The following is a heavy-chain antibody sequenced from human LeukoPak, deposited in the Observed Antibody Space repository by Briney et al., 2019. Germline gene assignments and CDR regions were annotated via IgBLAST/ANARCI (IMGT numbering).Heavy chain of an antibody. CDR3: VRGTGY. J-gene: IGHJ4*02. V-gene: IGHV3-64D*06. CDR2: ISSNGDNT. Sequence: PGGSLRLSCSVSGFTFSTYVMHWVRHPPGKGLEYVSAISSNGDNTYYADSVKGRFTISRDNSKNTLYLQMSSLRPDDTAVYFCVRGTGYWGQGTLVTVSS. CDR1: GFTFSTYV.